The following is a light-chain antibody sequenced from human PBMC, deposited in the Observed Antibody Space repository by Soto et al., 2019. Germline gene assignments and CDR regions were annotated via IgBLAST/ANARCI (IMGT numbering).Light chain of an antibody. V-gene: IGKV3D-20*01. J-gene: IGKJ1*01. CDR2: DAS. CDR1: QSVSSNS. Sequence: EIVLTQSPATLSLSPGESATLSCGASQSVSSNSLAWYQQKPVLAPRLLIYDASRRATGIPDRFSGSGSGTDFSLTISRLEPEDFAVYYGQQYGTSLRTFGQGTKVEFK. CDR3: QQYGTSLRT.